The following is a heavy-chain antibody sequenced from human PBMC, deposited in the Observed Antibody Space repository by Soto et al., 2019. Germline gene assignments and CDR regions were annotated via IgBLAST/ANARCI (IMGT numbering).Heavy chain of an antibody. Sequence: GSLILSVAASGFTFSSYAMSWVRQAPGTGLEWVAAISRSGGSTYYADSVKGRFTIARDTSKNTLYLQMHSLRAEDTAVYYCAKDIRDSAYSRYFDYWGQGTVDTVPT. J-gene: IGHJ4*02. CDR1: GFTFSSYA. CDR2: ISRSGGST. CDR3: AKDIRDSAYSRYFDY. D-gene: IGHD5-12*01. V-gene: IGHV3-23*01.